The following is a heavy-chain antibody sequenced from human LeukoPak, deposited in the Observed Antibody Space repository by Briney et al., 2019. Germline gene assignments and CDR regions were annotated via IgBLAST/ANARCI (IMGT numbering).Heavy chain of an antibody. CDR2: ISSSGSTI. V-gene: IGHV3-11*01. D-gene: IGHD3-10*01. Sequence: IPGGSLRLSCAASGFTFSDYYMSWIRQAPGKGLEWVSYISSSGSTIYYADSVKGRFTISRDNAKNSLYLQMNSLRAEDTAVYYCARQLYYGSGSYSSHGDSDYWGQGTLVTVSS. CDR1: GFTFSDYY. CDR3: ARQLYYGSGSYSSHGDSDY. J-gene: IGHJ4*02.